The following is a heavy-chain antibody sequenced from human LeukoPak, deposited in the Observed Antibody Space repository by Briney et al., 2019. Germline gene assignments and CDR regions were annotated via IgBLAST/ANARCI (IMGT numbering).Heavy chain of an antibody. CDR3: AAFQRGDYGEYFQH. V-gene: IGHV3-23*01. CDR2: ISGSGGST. D-gene: IGHD4-17*01. J-gene: IGHJ1*01. CDR1: GFTFSSYA. Sequence: GGSLRLSCAASGFTFSSYAMSWVRQAPGKGLEWVSAISGSGGSTYYADSVKGRFTISRDNSKNTLYLQMNSLRVEDTAVYYCAAFQRGDYGEYFQHWGPGTLVTVSS.